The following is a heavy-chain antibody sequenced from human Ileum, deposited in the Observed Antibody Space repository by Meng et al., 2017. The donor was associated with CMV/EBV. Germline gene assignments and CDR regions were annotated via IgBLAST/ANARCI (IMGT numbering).Heavy chain of an antibody. CDR1: GGSISSSPFY. D-gene: IGHD2-2*01. Sequence: GSLRLSCTVSGGSISSSPFYWGWIRQPPGKGLEWIGNIYRSGRTYYNPSLTSRVIISVDTSKNQFSLHLNSVTAADTAIYYCARDREQLYDYWGQGTLVTVSS. J-gene: IGHJ4*02. CDR2: IYRSGRT. V-gene: IGHV4-39*07. CDR3: ARDREQLYDY.